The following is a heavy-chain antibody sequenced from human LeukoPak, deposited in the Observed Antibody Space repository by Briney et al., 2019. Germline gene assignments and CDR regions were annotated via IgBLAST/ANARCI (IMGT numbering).Heavy chain of an antibody. CDR3: ARWDRTGTTSSQDFDY. J-gene: IGHJ4*02. Sequence: ASVKVSCKASGYTFTSYYMHWVRQAPGQGLEWMGIINPSGGSTSYAQKFQGRVTMTRDTSTSTVYMELSSLRSEDTAVYYCARWDRTGTTSSQDFDYWGQGTLVTVSS. V-gene: IGHV1-46*01. CDR2: INPSGGST. CDR1: GYTFTSYY. D-gene: IGHD1-7*01.